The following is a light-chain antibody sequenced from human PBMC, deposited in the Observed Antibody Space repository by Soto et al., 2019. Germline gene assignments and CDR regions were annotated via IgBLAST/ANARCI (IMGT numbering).Light chain of an antibody. CDR2: AAS. V-gene: IGKV1-39*01. CDR1: QSISTS. CDR3: RQSYSTPLS. Sequence: DIQMTQSPSSLSASVGDRVTITCRTSQSISTSLNWYHQSPGKAPKLLIYAASNLQSGVPSRFGFSGSGTGFTLTISSLQPEDFATYCCRQSYSTPLSFCGGTKVEI. J-gene: IGKJ4*01.